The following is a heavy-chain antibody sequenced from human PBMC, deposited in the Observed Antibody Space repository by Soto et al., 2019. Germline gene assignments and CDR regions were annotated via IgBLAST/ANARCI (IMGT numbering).Heavy chain of an antibody. D-gene: IGHD3-22*01. J-gene: IGHJ5*01. CDR3: AMTVREVMTVIVLAAMAA. Sequence: ASVKVSCKASGGTFSSYSISWVRQAPGQGLEWMGWINAIIGTANYSQKFQGRVTITGDASASTAYMELSSLRSEDTAVYYCAMTVREVMTVIVLAAMAAWGQGPWVPVS. CDR2: INAIIGTA. V-gene: IGHV1-69*13. CDR1: GGTFSSYS.